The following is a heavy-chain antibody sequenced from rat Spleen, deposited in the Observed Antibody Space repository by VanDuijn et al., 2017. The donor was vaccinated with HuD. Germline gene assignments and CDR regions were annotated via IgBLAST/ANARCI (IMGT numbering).Heavy chain of an antibody. J-gene: IGHJ2*01. CDR2: ISYDGSST. Sequence: EVQLVESDGGLVQPGRSLKLSCAASGFTFSDYYMAWVRQAPTKGLEWVATISYDGSSTYYRDSVKGRFTISRDNAKSTLYLQMDSLRSEDTATYYCASLLSYYFDYWGQGVMVTVSS. D-gene: IGHD2-6*01. CDR3: ASLLSYYFDY. V-gene: IGHV5-29*01. CDR1: GFTFSDYY.